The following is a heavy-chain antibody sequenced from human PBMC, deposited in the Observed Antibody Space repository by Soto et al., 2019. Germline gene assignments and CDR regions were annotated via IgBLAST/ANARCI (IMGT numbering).Heavy chain of an antibody. D-gene: IGHD1-26*01. Sequence: QVQLVESGGGVVQPGRSLSLSCAASGFTITNHAMHWVRQAPGKGLEWAAVLSYDGSNAYYADSVKGRFTISRDSPTNTLSLKMNSLGPEDTALYYCARDRIVGSPDGFNAFDIWGQGTMVTFSS. V-gene: IGHV3-30*04. CDR1: GFTITNHA. CDR3: ARDRIVGSPDGFNAFDI. J-gene: IGHJ3*02. CDR2: LSYDGSNA.